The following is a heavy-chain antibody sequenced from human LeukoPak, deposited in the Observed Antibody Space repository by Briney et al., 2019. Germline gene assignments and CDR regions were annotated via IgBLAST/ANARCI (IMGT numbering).Heavy chain of an antibody. CDR1: GFTFSNYW. CDR2: IKTDESEK. CDR3: ARAYYYGSGSYAFDY. Sequence: GGSLRLSCEGSGFTFSNYWMGWVRQAPGKGLQWVANIKTDESEKYYVDSVKGRFTISRDNAKNSLYLQMNSLRAEDTAVYYCARAYYYGSGSYAFDYWGQGTLVTVSS. V-gene: IGHV3-7*01. J-gene: IGHJ4*02. D-gene: IGHD3-10*01.